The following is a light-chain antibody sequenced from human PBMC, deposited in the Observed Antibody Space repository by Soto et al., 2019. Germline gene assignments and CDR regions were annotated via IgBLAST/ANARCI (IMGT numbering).Light chain of an antibody. J-gene: IGKJ1*01. CDR3: QQLTDWPPQWT. CDR2: VAS. V-gene: IGKV3-11*01. Sequence: TQSPSTLSLSPGERVTLSCRTSQSVGSDLAWSQQKPGQAPRLLIYVASSRATGIPARFSGSGSGTDFTLTISSLEPEDYAVYYWQQLTDWPPQWTFGQGTKVYIK. CDR1: QSVGSD.